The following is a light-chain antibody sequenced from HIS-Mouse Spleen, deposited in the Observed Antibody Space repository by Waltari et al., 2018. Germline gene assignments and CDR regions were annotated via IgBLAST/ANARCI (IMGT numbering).Light chain of an antibody. V-gene: IGLV3-21*03. Sequence: SYVLTQPPSVSVAPGKTARITCGGNNIGSKSVTWYQQKPGQAPVLVVYDDRDRPSGIPERFSGSNSGNTATLTISRVEAGDEADYYCQVWDSSSDHVVFGGGTKLTVL. CDR2: DDR. CDR1: NIGSKS. CDR3: QVWDSSSDHVV. J-gene: IGLJ2*01.